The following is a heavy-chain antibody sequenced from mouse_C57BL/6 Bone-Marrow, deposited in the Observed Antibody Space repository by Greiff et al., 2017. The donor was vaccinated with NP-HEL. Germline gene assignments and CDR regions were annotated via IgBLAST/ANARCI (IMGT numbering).Heavy chain of an antibody. CDR3: ARQEGVRRYDIDY. J-gene: IGHJ2*02. CDR1: EYEFPSYD. CDR2: INSDGGST. Sequence: EVKLMESGGGLVQPGESLKLSCESSEYEFPSYDMSWVRQTPEKRLELVAAINSDGGSTYYPDTLESSFVISRDNTKKTLYLQMSSLRSEDTALYYCARQEGVRRYDIDYWGQGTSLTVSS. V-gene: IGHV5-2*01. D-gene: IGHD2-14*01.